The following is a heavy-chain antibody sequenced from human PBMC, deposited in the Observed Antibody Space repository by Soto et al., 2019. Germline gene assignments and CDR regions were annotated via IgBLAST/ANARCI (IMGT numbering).Heavy chain of an antibody. J-gene: IGHJ5*01. CDR3: ARSLYYFDTRGYDS. Sequence: QVQLVQSGAEVKKPGASVKVSCKASGYIFTSYGLSWVRQAPGQGLEWMGWISAYNGNTSYAQKLQGRVTLTTDTSTTTVYMELRSLRSDDTAVYYCARSLYYFDTRGYDSWGQGTLVTVSS. CDR1: GYIFTSYG. D-gene: IGHD3-22*01. V-gene: IGHV1-18*01. CDR2: ISAYNGNT.